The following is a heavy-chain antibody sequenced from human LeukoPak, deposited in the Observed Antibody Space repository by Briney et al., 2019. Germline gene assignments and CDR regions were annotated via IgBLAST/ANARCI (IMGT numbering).Heavy chain of an antibody. CDR1: GGSISSGSYY. V-gene: IGHV4-61*02. CDR3: ARAERGYSYGYIHY. Sequence: PSETLSLTCTVSGGSISSGSYYWSWIRQPAGKGLEWIGRIYTSGSTNYNPSLKSRVTISVDTSKNQFSLKLSSVTAADTAVYYCARAERGYSYGYIHYWGQGTLVTVSS. D-gene: IGHD5-18*01. CDR2: IYTSGST. J-gene: IGHJ4*02.